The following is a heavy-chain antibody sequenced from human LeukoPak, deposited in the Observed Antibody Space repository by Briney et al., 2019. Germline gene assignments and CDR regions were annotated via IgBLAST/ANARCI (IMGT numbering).Heavy chain of an antibody. Sequence: ASVKVSCKASGYTFTGYYLHWVRQAPGQGLDWMGWINPNSGGTTYAQNFKGRVTMTWDTSISTAYMELSRLRSDDTAVYYCAREWELLRKFLYHWGQGTLVTVSS. CDR1: GYTFTGYY. V-gene: IGHV1-2*02. CDR2: INPNSGGT. CDR3: AREWELLRKFLYH. D-gene: IGHD1-26*01. J-gene: IGHJ1*01.